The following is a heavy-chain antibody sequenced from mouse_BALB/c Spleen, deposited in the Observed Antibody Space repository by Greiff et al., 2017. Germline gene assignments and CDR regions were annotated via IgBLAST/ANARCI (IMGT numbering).Heavy chain of an antibody. CDR3: ARVEVYYDYDGGYFDY. Sequence: EVKLMESGPGLVKPSQSLSLTCSVTGYSITSGYYWNWIRQFPGNKLEWMGYISYDGSNNYNPSLKNRISITRDTSKNQFFLKLNSVTTEDTATYYCARVEVYYDYDGGYFDYWGQGTTLTVSS. V-gene: IGHV3-6*02. J-gene: IGHJ2*01. CDR2: ISYDGSN. D-gene: IGHD2-4*01. CDR1: GYSITSGYY.